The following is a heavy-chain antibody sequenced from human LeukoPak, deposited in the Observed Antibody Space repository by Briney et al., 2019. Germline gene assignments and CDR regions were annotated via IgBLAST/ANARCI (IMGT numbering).Heavy chain of an antibody. CDR3: ANWIGSSSRDY. CDR1: GFTFSTYA. CDR2: INSNGDEI. J-gene: IGHJ4*02. V-gene: IGHV3-23*01. D-gene: IGHD6-6*01. Sequence: GGSLRLSCAASGFTFSTYAMTWVRQAPGKGLEWVSGINSNGDEIYYADSVRGRFTISRDNSNNALYLQMDSLRAEDTAVYYCANWIGSSSRDYWGQGTLVTVSS.